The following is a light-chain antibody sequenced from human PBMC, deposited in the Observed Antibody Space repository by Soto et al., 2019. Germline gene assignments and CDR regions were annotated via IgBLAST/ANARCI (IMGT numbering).Light chain of an antibody. V-gene: IGLV3-21*04. Sequence: SYELTQPPSVSVAPGKTARITCGGNNIGSKSVHWYQQKPGQAPVLVIYCDSDRPSGIPERFSGSNSGNTATLTISRVEAGDEADYYCQVWDSSSDHSVVFGGGTKLTVL. CDR2: CDS. CDR1: NIGSKS. CDR3: QVWDSSSDHSVV. J-gene: IGLJ2*01.